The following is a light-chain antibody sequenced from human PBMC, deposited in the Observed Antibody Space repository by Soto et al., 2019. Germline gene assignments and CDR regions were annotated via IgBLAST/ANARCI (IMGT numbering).Light chain of an antibody. Sequence: QSVLTQPPSVSGAPGQSVTISCTGSSSNIGAGYDVHWYQQLPGTAPKLLIYGNSNRPSGVPDRFSGSKSGTSASLAITGLQAEDEDDYYCQSYDSSLSGWKVFGGGSKLTVL. CDR2: GNS. CDR1: SSNIGAGYD. CDR3: QSYDSSLSGWKV. J-gene: IGLJ2*01. V-gene: IGLV1-40*01.